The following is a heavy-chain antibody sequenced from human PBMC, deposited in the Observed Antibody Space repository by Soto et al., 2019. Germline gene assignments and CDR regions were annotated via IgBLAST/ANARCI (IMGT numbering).Heavy chain of an antibody. CDR1: GFTFSSYA. Sequence: PGGSLRLSCAASGFTFSSYAMHWVRQAPGKGLEWVAVISYDGSNKYYADSVKGRFTISRDNSKNTLYLQMNSLRAEDTVLYYCAREKDDFWSGYLYGMDVWGQGTTVTVSS. CDR3: AREKDDFWSGYLYGMDV. CDR2: ISYDGSNK. D-gene: IGHD3-3*01. J-gene: IGHJ6*02. V-gene: IGHV3-30-3*01.